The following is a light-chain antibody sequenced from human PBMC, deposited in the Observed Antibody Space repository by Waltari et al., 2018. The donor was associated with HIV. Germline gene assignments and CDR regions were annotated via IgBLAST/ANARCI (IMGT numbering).Light chain of an antibody. CDR3: QQLNSWVS. Sequence: DIQLTQSPSFLSASVGARVTITCRASQGISSYFAWYQQKPGKAPKLLIYAASTLQSGVPSRFSGSGSGTEFTLTISSLQPEDFATYYCQQLNSWVSFGGGTKVEIK. J-gene: IGKJ4*01. CDR2: AAS. V-gene: IGKV1-9*01. CDR1: QGISSY.